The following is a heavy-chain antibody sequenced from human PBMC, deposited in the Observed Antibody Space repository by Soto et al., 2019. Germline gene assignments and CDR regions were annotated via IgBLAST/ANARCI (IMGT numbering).Heavy chain of an antibody. D-gene: IGHD3-22*01. V-gene: IGHV3-21*01. CDR1: GFTFSSYS. J-gene: IGHJ5*02. Sequence: PGVSLRLSCAASGFTFSSYSMNWVRQAPGKGLEWVSSISSSSSYIYYADSVKGRFTISRDNAKNSLYLQMNSLRAEDTAVYYCARDPTRGIDYYDSSGYQNWFDPWGQGTLVTVSS. CDR3: ARDPTRGIDYYDSSGYQNWFDP. CDR2: ISSSSSYI.